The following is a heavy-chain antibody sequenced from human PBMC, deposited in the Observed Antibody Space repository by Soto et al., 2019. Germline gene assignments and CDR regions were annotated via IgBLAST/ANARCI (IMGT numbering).Heavy chain of an antibody. CDR2: INGDGSST. CDR3: ASDAPMRFDP. J-gene: IGHJ5*02. Sequence: EVQLVESGGALVQPGGSLRITCAASGFTFSSKWMYWVRQAPGKGLVWVSRINGDGSSTMYADSVKGRFTISRDNAKNPLYLQMNSLRVEDTAVYYCASDAPMRFDPWGQGTLVTVSS. D-gene: IGHD2-2*01. V-gene: IGHV3-74*03. CDR1: GFTFSSKW.